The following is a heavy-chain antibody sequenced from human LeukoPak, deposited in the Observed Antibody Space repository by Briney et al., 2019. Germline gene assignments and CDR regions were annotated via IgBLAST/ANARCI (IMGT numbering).Heavy chain of an antibody. CDR2: IYSAGDT. D-gene: IGHD4-23*01. J-gene: IGHJ4*02. V-gene: IGHV3-53*01. CDR3: ARDSNSFPNFFDL. CDR1: GFSVGDKY. Sequence: SGGSLRLSCAASGFSVGDKYMSWVRQAPGKGLDWVSLIYSAGDTFYSDSVRGRFTVSRDNSKNTLYLQMNSLRAEDTAFYYCARDSNSFPNFFDLWGQGTLVTVSS.